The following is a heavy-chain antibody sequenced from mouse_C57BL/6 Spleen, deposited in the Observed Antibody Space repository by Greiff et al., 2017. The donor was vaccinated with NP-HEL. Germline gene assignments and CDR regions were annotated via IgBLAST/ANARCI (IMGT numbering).Heavy chain of an antibody. J-gene: IGHJ1*03. CDR2: IRLKSDNYAT. Sequence: EVKLQESGGGLVQPGGSMKLSCVASGFTFSNYWMNWVRQAPEKGLEWVAQIRLKSDNYATHYAESVKGRCTISRDDSKSSVYLQMNNLRAEDTGIYYCTGGRGRPRYFDVWGTGTTVTVSS. V-gene: IGHV6-3*01. CDR1: GFTFSNYW. CDR3: TGGRGRPRYFDV.